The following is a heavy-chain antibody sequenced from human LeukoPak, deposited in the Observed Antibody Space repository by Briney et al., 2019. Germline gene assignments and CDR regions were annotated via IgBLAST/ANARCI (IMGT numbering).Heavy chain of an antibody. CDR2: INTVGSTK. V-gene: IGHV3-48*03. Sequence: PGGSLGLSCASSGFTFSSFEMNWVRQAPGKGLEWISYINTVGSTKYYADSVKGRFTISRDNAKSSLYLQMNSLRVDDTAVYYCAAGDYPDYWGRGTLVTVSS. D-gene: IGHD4-17*01. CDR3: AAGDYPDY. J-gene: IGHJ4*02. CDR1: GFTFSSFE.